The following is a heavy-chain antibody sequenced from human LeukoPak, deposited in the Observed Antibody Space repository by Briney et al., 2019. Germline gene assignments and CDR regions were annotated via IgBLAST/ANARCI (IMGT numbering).Heavy chain of an antibody. CDR2: ISGSGGST. V-gene: IGHV3-23*01. CDR1: GFTFSSYA. CDR3: ARSSTNMVLYYFDF. D-gene: IGHD3-10*01. J-gene: IGHJ4*02. Sequence: GGSLRLSCAASGFTFSSYAMSWVRQAPGKGLEWVSAISGSGGSTYYADSVKGRFTISRDNSKNTLYLQMNSLRAEDTAVYYCARSSTNMVLYYFDFWGQGTLVPVSS.